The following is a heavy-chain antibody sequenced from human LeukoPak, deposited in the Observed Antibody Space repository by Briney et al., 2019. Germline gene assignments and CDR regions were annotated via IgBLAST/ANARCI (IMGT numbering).Heavy chain of an antibody. D-gene: IGHD6-13*01. J-gene: IGHJ4*02. V-gene: IGHV1-2*02. Sequence: ASVKVSCKASGYTFTGYFMHWVRQAPGQGLEWMGWMNPNSGGTNYAQKFQGRVTMTRDTSISTAYMELSRLRSDHTAVYYCAKDVPGYSSNFDYWGQGTLVTVSS. CDR2: MNPNSGGT. CDR1: GYTFTGYF. CDR3: AKDVPGYSSNFDY.